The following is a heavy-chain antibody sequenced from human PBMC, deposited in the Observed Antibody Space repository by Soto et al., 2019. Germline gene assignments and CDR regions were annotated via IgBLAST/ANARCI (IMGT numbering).Heavy chain of an antibody. J-gene: IGHJ6*02. V-gene: IGHV3-23*01. CDR3: ASLGVGDWANYYYYYGMDV. CDR1: GNSISTTN. CDR2: VTANGGST. D-gene: IGHD2-21*02. Sequence: VELQESGPGLVKPSGTLSLTCVVSGNSISTTNWWSWVRQSPGKGLEWVSAVTANGGSTYSADSVKGRFTISRDNSKNTLFLQMNSLRAEDTAVYYCASLGVGDWANYYYYYGMDVWGQGTTVTVSS.